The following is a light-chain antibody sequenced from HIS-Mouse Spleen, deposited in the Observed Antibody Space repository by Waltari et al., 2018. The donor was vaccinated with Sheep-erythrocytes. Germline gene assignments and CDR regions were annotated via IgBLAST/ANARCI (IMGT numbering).Light chain of an antibody. J-gene: IGKJ3*01. CDR3: QQSYSTPQFT. Sequence: DIQMTQSPSSLSASVGDRVTITCRASQSISSDLNWYQQKPGKAPKLLSYAASSLQSGVQSRFSCSGSGTEFTLTISSLQPEDFATYYCQQSYSTPQFTFGPGTKVDIK. CDR1: QSISSD. V-gene: IGKV1-39*01. CDR2: AAS.